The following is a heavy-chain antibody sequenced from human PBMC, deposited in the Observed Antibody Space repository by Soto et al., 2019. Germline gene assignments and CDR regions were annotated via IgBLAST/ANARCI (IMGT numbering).Heavy chain of an antibody. Sequence: QITLKESGPTLVKPTQTLTLTCTFSGFSLSTSGVGVGWIRQPPGKALEWLALIYWDDDKRYSPSLKSRLTITNDTAKNQVCLTMTNMDPVDTATYYCAHRSYYYDSSGYPDDAFDIWGQGTMVTVSS. CDR1: GFSLSTSGVG. J-gene: IGHJ3*02. V-gene: IGHV2-5*02. CDR3: AHRSYYYDSSGYPDDAFDI. D-gene: IGHD3-22*01. CDR2: IYWDDDK.